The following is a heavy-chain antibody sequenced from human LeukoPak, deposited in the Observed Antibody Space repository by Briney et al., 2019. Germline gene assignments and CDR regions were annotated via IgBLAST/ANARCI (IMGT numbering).Heavy chain of an antibody. CDR1: GDSITYFY. D-gene: IGHD2-15*01. Sequence: SETLSLTCSVSGDSITYFYWSWIRQAAGKGLEWIGRVSSSGSTDYNASLKSRVTMSVDTSKNQLSLKMISVTAADTAVYYCARGVLLQGRGAFDIWGQGAMVTVSS. CDR2: VSSSGST. J-gene: IGHJ3*02. CDR3: ARGVLLQGRGAFDI. V-gene: IGHV4-4*07.